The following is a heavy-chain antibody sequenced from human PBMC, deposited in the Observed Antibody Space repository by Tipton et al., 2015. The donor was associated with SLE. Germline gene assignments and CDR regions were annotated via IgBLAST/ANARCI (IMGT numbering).Heavy chain of an antibody. J-gene: IGHJ4*02. CDR3: ARDEYRYDTTGYHLLGHFDF. V-gene: IGHV4-39*07. Sequence: TLSLTCIVSGDSISSGSYYWGWIRQPPGKGLEWVGTVYYTGNTFYNPSLKSRVTISVDTSKNQFSLNLSSVTAADTAVYYCARDEYRYDTTGYHLLGHFDFWGQGTLVTVSS. CDR1: GDSISSGSYY. CDR2: VYYTGNT. D-gene: IGHD3-22*01.